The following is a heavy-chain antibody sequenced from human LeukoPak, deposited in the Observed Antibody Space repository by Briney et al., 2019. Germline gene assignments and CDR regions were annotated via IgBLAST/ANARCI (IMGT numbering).Heavy chain of an antibody. Sequence: SETLSLTCTVSGGSISSYYWSWIRQPPGKGLEWIGYIYYSGSTNYNPSLKSRVTIAVDTSKNQFSLKLSSVTAADTAVYYCAREGPYGALDYWGQRTLVTASS. J-gene: IGHJ4*02. CDR2: IYYSGST. V-gene: IGHV4-59*01. D-gene: IGHD1-26*01. CDR3: AREGPYGALDY. CDR1: GGSISSYY.